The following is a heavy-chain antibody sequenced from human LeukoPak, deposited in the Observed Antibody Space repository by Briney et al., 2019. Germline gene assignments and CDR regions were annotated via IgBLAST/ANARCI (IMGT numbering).Heavy chain of an antibody. V-gene: IGHV3-23*01. J-gene: IGHJ4*02. D-gene: IGHD6-13*01. CDR2: ISGSGGST. CDR3: AKDRRAEDYFDY. Sequence: GGSLRLSCAASGFIFSSYAMSWVRQAPGKGLEWVSAISGSGGSTYYADSVKGRFTISRDNSKNTLYLQMNSLRAEDTAVYYCAKDRRAEDYFDYWGQGTLVTVSS. CDR1: GFIFSSYA.